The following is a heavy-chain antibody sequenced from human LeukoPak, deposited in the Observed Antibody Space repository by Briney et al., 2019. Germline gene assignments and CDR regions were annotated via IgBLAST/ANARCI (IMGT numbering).Heavy chain of an antibody. D-gene: IGHD6-19*01. CDR2: INHSGST. CDR3: AKGKGSSSSSIGW. J-gene: IGHJ4*02. V-gene: IGHV4-34*01. Sequence: SETLSLTCAVYGGSFSGYYWSWIRQPPGKGLEWIGEINHSGSTNYNPSLKSRVTVSVDTSKNQFSLKLSSVTAADTAVYYCAKGKGSSSSSIGWWGQGTLVTVSS. CDR1: GGSFSGYY.